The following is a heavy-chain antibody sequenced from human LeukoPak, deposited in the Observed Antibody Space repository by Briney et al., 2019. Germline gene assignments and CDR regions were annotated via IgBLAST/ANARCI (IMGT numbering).Heavy chain of an antibody. D-gene: IGHD2-21*02. CDR1: GFTFSSYT. CDR3: ARGAYEIVVVTAPTY. J-gene: IGHJ4*02. CDR2: ISSGGTNK. Sequence: PGGSLRLSCAASGFTFSSYTIHWVRQAPGKGLEWVAVISSGGTNKYYADSVKGRFTISRDNSKNTLYLQMSSLRVEDTAVYYCARGAYEIVVVTAPTYWGQGTLVTVSS. V-gene: IGHV3-30-3*01.